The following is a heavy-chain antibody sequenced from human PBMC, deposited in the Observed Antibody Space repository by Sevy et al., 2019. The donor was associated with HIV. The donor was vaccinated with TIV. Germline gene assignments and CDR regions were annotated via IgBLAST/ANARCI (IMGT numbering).Heavy chain of an antibody. CDR2: ISGTGGNT. CDR1: GFTFSSYA. Sequence: GGSLRLSCAASGFTFSSYAMNWVRQAPGKGLEWVSAISGTGGNTYYADSVKGQFTISRDNSKNTVYLQMNSLRVEDTAVYYCAKDLGIAAARTSPYYYYYYMDVRGKGTTVTVSS. V-gene: IGHV3-23*01. J-gene: IGHJ6*03. D-gene: IGHD6-13*01. CDR3: AKDLGIAAARTSPYYYYYYMDV.